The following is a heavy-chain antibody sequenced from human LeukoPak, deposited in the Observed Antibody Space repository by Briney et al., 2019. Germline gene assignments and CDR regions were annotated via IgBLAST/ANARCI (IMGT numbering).Heavy chain of an antibody. D-gene: IGHD6-19*01. Sequence: GGSLRLSCSASGFTFRDSAMTWVRQAPGKGLEWVSLVSSSGGNTYYPDSVKGRFTISRDNTKNTLYLQMNSLRTEDTAVYYCARGGLGSAFDNWGQGTLVTVSS. V-gene: IGHV3-23*01. CDR3: ARGGLGSAFDN. CDR1: GFTFRDSA. J-gene: IGHJ4*02. CDR2: VSSSGGNT.